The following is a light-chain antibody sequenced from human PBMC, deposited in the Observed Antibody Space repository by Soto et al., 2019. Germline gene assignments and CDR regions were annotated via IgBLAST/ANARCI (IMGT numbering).Light chain of an antibody. CDR1: SSHLGAGYD. CDR3: QSYDFGLSAHNYV. J-gene: IGLJ1*01. V-gene: IGLV1-40*01. CDR2: ANN. Sequence: QSVLTQPPSVSGAPGQRVTISFTGSSSHLGAGYDVHWYQQFPGTAPRLLIYANNNRPSGVPDRFSGSKSGTSASLAITGLQADDEAEYYCQSYDFGLSAHNYVFGTGTKV.